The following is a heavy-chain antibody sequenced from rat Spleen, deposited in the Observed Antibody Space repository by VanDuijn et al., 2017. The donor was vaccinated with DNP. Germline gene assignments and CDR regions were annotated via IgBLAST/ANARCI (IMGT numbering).Heavy chain of an antibody. V-gene: IGHV5S10*01. D-gene: IGHD1-11*01. CDR1: GFTFSDYN. CDR2: IIYDGSRT. J-gene: IGHJ2*01. Sequence: EVKLVESGGGLVQPGRSLKLSCAASGFTFSDYNMAWVRQAPKKGLEWVATIIYDGSRTYYRDSVKGRFTISRDNAKSSLHLQMDSLRSEDTATYYCVRYSLRRVWDYWGQGVMVTVSS. CDR3: VRYSLRRVWDY.